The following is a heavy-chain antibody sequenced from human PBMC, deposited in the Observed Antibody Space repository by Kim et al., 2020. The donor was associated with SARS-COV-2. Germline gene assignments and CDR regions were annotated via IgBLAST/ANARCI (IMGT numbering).Heavy chain of an antibody. CDR2: IASSSSTI. J-gene: IGHJ3*02. CDR1: GFTFSSYT. CDR3: AAVVVVAGAWKGGFEI. D-gene: IGHD2-15*01. Sequence: GGSLRLSCAASGFTFSSYTMNWVRQAPGKGLEWVSYIASSSSTIYYADSVKGRFTISRDNAKKSLYLQMNSLRDEDTAVYYCAAVVVVAGAWKGGFEIWGQGTMVTVSS. V-gene: IGHV3-48*02.